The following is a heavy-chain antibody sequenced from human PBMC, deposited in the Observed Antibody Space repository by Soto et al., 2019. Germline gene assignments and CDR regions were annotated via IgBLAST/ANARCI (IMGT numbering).Heavy chain of an antibody. V-gene: IGHV4-39*01. CDR3: ARRWIFEGAGYFDY. Sequence: QLQLQESGPGLVKPSETLSLTCTVSGGSISSSSYYWGWIRQPPGKGLEWIGSIYYSGSTYYNPSLKSRVTISVDTSKNQFSLKLSSVTAADTAVYYCARRWIFEGAGYFDYWGQGTLVTVSS. D-gene: IGHD3-3*01. J-gene: IGHJ4*02. CDR2: IYYSGST. CDR1: GGSISSSSYY.